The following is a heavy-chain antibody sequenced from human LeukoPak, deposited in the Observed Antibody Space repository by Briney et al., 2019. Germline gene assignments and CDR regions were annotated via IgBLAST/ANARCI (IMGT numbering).Heavy chain of an antibody. J-gene: IGHJ4*02. D-gene: IGHD3-22*01. V-gene: IGHV3-23*01. Sequence: PGGSLRLSCAASTFTSTNYAMSWVRQAPGKGLEWVSSISGGGSSTNYADSVKGRFTISRDNSKNTLYLQMKSLRAEDTAVYYCAKDRGTLMVVRTFASWGQGTLVTVSS. CDR2: ISGGGSST. CDR3: AKDRGTLMVVRTFAS. CDR1: TFTSTNYA.